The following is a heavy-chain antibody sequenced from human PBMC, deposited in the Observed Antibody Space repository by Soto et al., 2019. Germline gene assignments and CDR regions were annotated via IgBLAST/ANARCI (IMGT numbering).Heavy chain of an antibody. CDR1: GGSISSGGYY. CDR3: ARDSPAHYYGSGSYWGFDP. D-gene: IGHD3-10*01. CDR2: IYYSGST. V-gene: IGHV4-31*03. Sequence: QVQLQESGPGLVKPSQTLSLTCTVSGGSISSGGYYWSWIRQHPGKGLEWIGYIYYSGSTYYNPSVKSRVTISVDTSKNQSSLKLSSVTAADTAVYYCARDSPAHYYGSGSYWGFDPWGQGTLVTVSS. J-gene: IGHJ5*02.